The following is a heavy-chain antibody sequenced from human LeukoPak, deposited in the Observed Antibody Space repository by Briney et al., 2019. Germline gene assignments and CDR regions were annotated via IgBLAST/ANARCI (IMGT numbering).Heavy chain of an antibody. V-gene: IGHV3-7*01. CDR3: AREKPTMVRGVLYYFDY. D-gene: IGHD3-10*01. CDR2: IKQDGSEK. J-gene: IGHJ4*02. CDR1: GFTFSDYY. Sequence: PGGSLRLSCAASGFTFSDYYMSWIRQAPGKGLEWVANIKQDGSEKYYVDSVKGRFTISRDNAKNSLYLQMNSLRAEDTAVYYCAREKPTMVRGVLYYFDYWGQGTLVTVSS.